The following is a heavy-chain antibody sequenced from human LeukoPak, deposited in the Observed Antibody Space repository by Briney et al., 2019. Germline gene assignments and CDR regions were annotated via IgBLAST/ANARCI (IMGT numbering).Heavy chain of an antibody. Sequence: PSETLSLTCAVYGGSFSGYYWSWIRQPPGKGLEWIGEINHSGSTNYNPSLKSRVTISVDTSKNQFSLKLSSVTAADTAVYYCARGRTVLYDSSGFLYYHGMDVWGQGTTVTVSS. CDR3: ARGRTVLYDSSGFLYYHGMDV. V-gene: IGHV4-34*01. CDR2: INHSGST. D-gene: IGHD3-22*01. CDR1: GGSFSGYY. J-gene: IGHJ6*02.